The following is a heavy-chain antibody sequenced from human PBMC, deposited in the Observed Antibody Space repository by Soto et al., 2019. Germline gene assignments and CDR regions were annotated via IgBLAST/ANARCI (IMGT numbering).Heavy chain of an antibody. Sequence: ASVKVSCKASGYTFTSYAMHWVRQAPGQRLEWMGWINAGNGNTKYSQKFQGRVTITRDTSASTAYMELSSLRSEDTAVYYCAIVCGYSYGPHYYYYMDVWGKGTTVTVSS. V-gene: IGHV1-3*01. J-gene: IGHJ6*03. CDR2: INAGNGNT. CDR1: GYTFTSYA. CDR3: AIVCGYSYGPHYYYYMDV. D-gene: IGHD5-18*01.